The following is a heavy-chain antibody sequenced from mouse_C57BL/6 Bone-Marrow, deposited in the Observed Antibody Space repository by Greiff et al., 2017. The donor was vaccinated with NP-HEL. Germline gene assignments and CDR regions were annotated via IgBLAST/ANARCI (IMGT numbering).Heavy chain of an antibody. CDR2: IYPGSGST. D-gene: IGHD4-1*01. J-gene: IGHJ3*01. CDR1: GYTFTSYW. V-gene: IGHV1-55*01. CDR3: RRNWAAWFAY. Sequence: QVQLQQPGAELVKPGASVKMSCKASGYTFTSYWITWVKQRPGQGLEWIGDIYPGSGSTNYNEKFKSKATLTVDKSSSTAYMQLSSLTSEDSAVYYCRRNWAAWFAYWGQGTLVTVSA.